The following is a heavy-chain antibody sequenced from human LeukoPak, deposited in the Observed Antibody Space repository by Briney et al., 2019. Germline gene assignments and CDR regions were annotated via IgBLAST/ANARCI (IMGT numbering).Heavy chain of an antibody. Sequence: ASVKVSCKASGYTFTSYDINWVRQATGQGLEWMGWMNPNSGNTGYARKFQGRVTMTRNTSISTAYMELSSLRSEDTAVYYCARVTVDIVATTLRDYYYGMDVWGQGTTVTVSS. V-gene: IGHV1-8*01. J-gene: IGHJ6*02. CDR2: MNPNSGNT. D-gene: IGHD5-12*01. CDR3: ARVTVDIVATTLRDYYYGMDV. CDR1: GYTFTSYD.